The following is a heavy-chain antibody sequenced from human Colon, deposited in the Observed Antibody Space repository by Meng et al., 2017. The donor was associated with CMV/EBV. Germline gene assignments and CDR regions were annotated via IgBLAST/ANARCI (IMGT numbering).Heavy chain of an antibody. J-gene: IGHJ5*02. Sequence: SSRWVGGGILQPPEEALECPALICWSDYKRYSASLKSRLTISKDTSKNQVVLTMTNMDPVDTATYYCAHSLRLLGIAEYYWFDPWGQGTLVTVSS. D-gene: IGHD6-13*01. CDR3: AHSLRLLGIAEYYWFDP. CDR2: ICWSDYK. V-gene: IGHV2-5*01. CDR1: SSRWVG.